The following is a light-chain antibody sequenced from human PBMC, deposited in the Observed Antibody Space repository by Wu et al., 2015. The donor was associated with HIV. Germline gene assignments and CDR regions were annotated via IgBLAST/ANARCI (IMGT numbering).Light chain of an antibody. J-gene: IGKJ2*02. CDR3: QQSYSTPGT. CDR2: AAS. V-gene: IGKV1-39*01. CDR1: QSISNY. Sequence: DIQMTQSPSSLSASVGDRVTITCRASQSISNYLNWYQQKPGKAPNLLIYAASSLQSGVPSRSSGSGSGTDFTLTISSLQPEDFATYYCQQSYSTPGTFGQGTKLEIK.